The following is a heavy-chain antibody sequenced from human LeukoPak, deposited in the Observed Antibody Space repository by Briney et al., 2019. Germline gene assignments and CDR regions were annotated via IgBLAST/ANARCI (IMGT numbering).Heavy chain of an antibody. Sequence: GESLKISCKGSGNSFTSYWIGWVRQMPGKGLEWMGIIYPGDSDTRYSPSFQGQVTISADKSISTAYLQWSSLKASDTAMYYCASPYCSSTSCYTGFDYWGQGTLVTVSS. CDR2: IYPGDSDT. V-gene: IGHV5-51*01. J-gene: IGHJ4*02. CDR1: GNSFTSYW. CDR3: ASPYCSSTSCYTGFDY. D-gene: IGHD2-2*02.